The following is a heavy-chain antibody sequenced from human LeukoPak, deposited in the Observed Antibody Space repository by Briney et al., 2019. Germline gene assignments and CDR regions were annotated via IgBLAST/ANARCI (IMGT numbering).Heavy chain of an antibody. CDR3: ARRIAAAESWFDP. CDR2: IKGDGSET. Sequence: GGSLRLSCAASGFRFSGYWMTWVRQAPGKGLEWVANIKGDGSETSYVTSVRGRFTISRDNSKNTLYLQMNSLRAEDTAVYYCARRIAAAESWFDPWGQGTLVTVSS. J-gene: IGHJ5*02. V-gene: IGHV3-7*03. D-gene: IGHD6-13*01. CDR1: GFRFSGYW.